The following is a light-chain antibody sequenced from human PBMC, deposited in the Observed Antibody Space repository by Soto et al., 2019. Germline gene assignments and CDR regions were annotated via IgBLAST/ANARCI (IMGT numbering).Light chain of an antibody. Sequence: QSALAQPRSVSGSPGQSVTISCTGTSSDVGTYDFVSGYQQHPSKAPRLMIFDVSERPPGVPDRFSGSKSGNTASLTISGLQSEDEADYYCCLYAVTFSVFGTGTKVTVL. CDR3: CLYAVTFSV. CDR2: DVS. V-gene: IGLV2-11*01. J-gene: IGLJ1*01. CDR1: SSDVGTYDF.